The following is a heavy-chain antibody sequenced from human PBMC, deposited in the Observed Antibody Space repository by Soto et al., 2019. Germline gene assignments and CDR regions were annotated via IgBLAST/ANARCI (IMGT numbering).Heavy chain of an antibody. Sequence: LGGSLRLSCAASGFTFSDYYMSWIRQAPGKGLEWVSYISSSGSTIYYADSVKGRFTISRDNAKNSLYLQMNSLRAEDTAVYYCARIVNDYGVLMDVWGKGTSVTVSS. CDR2: ISSSGSTI. CDR1: GFTFSDYY. D-gene: IGHD4-17*01. V-gene: IGHV3-11*01. J-gene: IGHJ6*04. CDR3: ARIVNDYGVLMDV.